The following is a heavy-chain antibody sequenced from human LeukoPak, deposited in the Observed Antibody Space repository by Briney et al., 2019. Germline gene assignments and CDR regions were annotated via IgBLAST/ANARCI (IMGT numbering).Heavy chain of an antibody. CDR2: ISGTSSYI. D-gene: IGHD6-25*01. Sequence: PGGSLRLSCAASGFTFSSYSMNWVRQAPGKGLEWVSSISGTSSYIYYADSVKGRFTISRDNAKNSLSLQMDSLRAEDTAVYYCARDAGYHGSARDYWGQGTLVTVSS. CDR1: GFTFSSYS. CDR3: ARDAGYHGSARDY. J-gene: IGHJ4*02. V-gene: IGHV3-21*01.